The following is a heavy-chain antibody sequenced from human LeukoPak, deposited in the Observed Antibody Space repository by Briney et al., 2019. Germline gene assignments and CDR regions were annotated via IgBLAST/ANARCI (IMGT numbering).Heavy chain of an antibody. Sequence: SETLSLTCTVSGGSISSGSYYWSWIRQPAGKGLEWIGRIYTSGSTKYNPSLKSRVTISVDTSKNQFSLKLSSVTAADTAVYYCARDSPWLQSGFAPWGQGTLVTVSS. D-gene: IGHD5-24*01. CDR1: GGSISSGSYY. CDR2: IYTSGST. J-gene: IGHJ5*02. V-gene: IGHV4-61*02. CDR3: ARDSPWLQSGFAP.